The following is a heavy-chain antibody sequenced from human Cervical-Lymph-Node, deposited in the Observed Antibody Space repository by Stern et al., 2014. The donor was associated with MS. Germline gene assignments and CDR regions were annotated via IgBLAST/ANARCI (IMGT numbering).Heavy chain of an antibody. CDR2: IWYDGNKK. CDR3: ARGNWNYEGMGY. J-gene: IGHJ4*02. CDR1: GFTFSNYG. V-gene: IGHV3-33*01. D-gene: IGHD1-7*01. Sequence: VQLVESGGGVVQPGRSLRLSCAASGFTFSNYGMHWVRQAPGKGLEWLAVIWYDGNKKYYADSVKGLFTISRENSKNTLFLQMSSLTAEDTALYYCARGNWNYEGMGYWGQGTLVTVSS.